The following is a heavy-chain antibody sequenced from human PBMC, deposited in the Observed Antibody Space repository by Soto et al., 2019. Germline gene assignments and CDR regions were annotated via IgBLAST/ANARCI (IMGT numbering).Heavy chain of an antibody. Sequence: ASVKVSCKASGYTINSYYMHWVRQAPEQGLEWMGIINPSGGSTGYAQKFQGRVTMTRDTSTSTVYMELSSLRSEDTAVYYCARGLYRYSSSSGTNWFDPWGQGTLVTVSS. V-gene: IGHV1-46*02. CDR1: GYTINSYY. CDR3: ARGLYRYSSSSGTNWFDP. J-gene: IGHJ5*02. CDR2: INPSGGST. D-gene: IGHD6-6*01.